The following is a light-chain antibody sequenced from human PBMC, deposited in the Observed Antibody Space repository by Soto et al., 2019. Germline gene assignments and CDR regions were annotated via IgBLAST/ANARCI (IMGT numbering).Light chain of an antibody. J-gene: IGLJ3*02. Sequence: QSVLTQPPSASGTPGQRVTIACSGSSSNIGSTTVKWYQQLPGTAPKLLIYNNNQRPSGVPDRFSGSKSGTSASLAISVLQSEDEADYYWAAWDDSLNGVVFGGGTKLTVL. CDR1: SSNIGSTT. V-gene: IGLV1-44*01. CDR3: AAWDDSLNGVV. CDR2: NNN.